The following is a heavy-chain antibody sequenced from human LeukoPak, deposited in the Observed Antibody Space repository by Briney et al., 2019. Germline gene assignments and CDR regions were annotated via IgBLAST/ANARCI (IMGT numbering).Heavy chain of an antibody. CDR2: IYYSGST. J-gene: IGHJ3*02. Sequence: PSETLSLTCTVSGGSISSYYWSWIRQPAGKGLEWIGYIYYSGSTNYNPSLKSRVTISVDTSKNQFSLKLSSVTAADTAVYYCARELAVAGSSAFDIWGQGTMVTVSS. D-gene: IGHD6-19*01. V-gene: IGHV4-59*01. CDR3: ARELAVAGSSAFDI. CDR1: GGSISSYY.